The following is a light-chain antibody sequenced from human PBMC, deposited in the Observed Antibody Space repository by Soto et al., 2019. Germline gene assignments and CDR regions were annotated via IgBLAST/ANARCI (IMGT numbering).Light chain of an antibody. CDR3: CSSAGSRTFV. CDR2: EGS. Sequence: QSALTQPASVSGSPGQSITISCTGTSSDVGSYNLVSWYQQHPGKAPKLMIYEGSKRPSGVSNRFSGSKSGNTASLTISGLQAEDEADYYCCSSAGSRTFVFGGGTQLTVL. CDR1: SSDVGSYNL. V-gene: IGLV2-23*03. J-gene: IGLJ3*02.